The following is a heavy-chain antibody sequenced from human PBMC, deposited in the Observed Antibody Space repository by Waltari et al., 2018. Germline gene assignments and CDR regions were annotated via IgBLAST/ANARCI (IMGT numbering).Heavy chain of an antibody. CDR3: VRDSYVSAIYYGMDV. CDR1: GFTFSGFV. D-gene: IGHD2-21*01. J-gene: IGHJ6*02. CDR2: IRTDGRGA. Sequence: EVQLVESGGGLVQPGGSLRLSCAASGFTFSGFVMPCVRQGPGMGLMWVSRIRTDGRGAAYADSVKGRFTVSRDNAKNTLYLEMNSLRAEDTAVYYCVRDSYVSAIYYGMDVWGQGTTVTVSS. V-gene: IGHV3-74*01.